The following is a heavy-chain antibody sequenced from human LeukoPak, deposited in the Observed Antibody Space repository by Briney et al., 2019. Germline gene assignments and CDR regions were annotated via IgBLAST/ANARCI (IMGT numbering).Heavy chain of an antibody. J-gene: IGHJ5*02. CDR2: ISWNSGSI. CDR1: GFTFDDYA. D-gene: IGHD2-2*01. CDR3: AKDTGSYAMKKWFDP. Sequence: GGSLRLSCAASGFTFDDYAMHWVRQAPGKGLEWVSGISWNSGSIGYADSVKGRFTISRDNAKNSLYLQMNSLRAEDTALYYCAKDTGSYAMKKWFDPWGQGTLVTVSS. V-gene: IGHV3-9*01.